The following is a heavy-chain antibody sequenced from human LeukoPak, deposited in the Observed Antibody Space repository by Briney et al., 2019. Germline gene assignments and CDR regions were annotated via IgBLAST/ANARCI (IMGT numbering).Heavy chain of an antibody. CDR3: ARHGPYDSTNY. CDR1: GYSFTSYW. J-gene: IGHJ4*02. D-gene: IGHD3-22*01. CDR2: IDPSYSYT. Sequence: GESLKISCKGSGYSFTSYWISWVRQMPGKGREWMGRIDPSYSYTNYSPSFQGHVTISADKSISTAYLQCSSLKSSATALSSCARHGPYDSTNYWGQETLVTVSS. V-gene: IGHV5-10-1*01.